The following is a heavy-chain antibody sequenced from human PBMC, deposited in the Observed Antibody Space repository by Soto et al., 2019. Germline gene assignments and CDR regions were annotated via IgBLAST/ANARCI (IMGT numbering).Heavy chain of an antibody. CDR1: GFTFSSYA. V-gene: IGHV3-23*01. Sequence: EVRLLESGGGLVQPGGSLRLSCAASGFTFSSYAMSWVRQAPGKGLEWVSAISGSGGSTYYADSVKGRFTISRDNSKNTLYLQMNSLRAEDTAVYYCAREQKDSSSWSELNYWGQGTLVTVSS. J-gene: IGHJ4*02. CDR2: ISGSGGST. D-gene: IGHD6-13*01. CDR3: AREQKDSSSWSELNY.